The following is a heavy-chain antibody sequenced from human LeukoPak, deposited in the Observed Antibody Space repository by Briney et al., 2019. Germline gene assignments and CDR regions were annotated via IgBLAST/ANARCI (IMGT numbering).Heavy chain of an antibody. CDR3: ARGSFGSGSYFPTYYYYGMDV. J-gene: IGHJ6*02. CDR1: GYTFTSYG. CDR2: INPNSGGT. Sequence: ASVKVSCKASGYTFTSYGISWVRQAPGQGLEWMGWINPNSGGTNYAQKFQGRVTMTRDTSISTAYMELSRLRSDDTAVYYCARGSFGSGSYFPTYYYYGMDVWGQGTTVTVSS. D-gene: IGHD3-10*01. V-gene: IGHV1-2*02.